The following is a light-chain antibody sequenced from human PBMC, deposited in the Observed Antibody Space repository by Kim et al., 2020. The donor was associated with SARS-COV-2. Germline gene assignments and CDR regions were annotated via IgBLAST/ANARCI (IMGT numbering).Light chain of an antibody. J-gene: IGLJ2*01. CDR3: GTWDNKLSAGV. CDR1: SSNIGNNY. V-gene: IGLV1-51*01. CDR2: DND. Sequence: GQNVTISCSGSSSNIGNNYVSWYHQLPGTTPKLLIYDNDKRPSGIPDRFSGSKYGTSATLGIAALQTGDEAVYYCGTWDNKLSAGVFGGGTQLTVL.